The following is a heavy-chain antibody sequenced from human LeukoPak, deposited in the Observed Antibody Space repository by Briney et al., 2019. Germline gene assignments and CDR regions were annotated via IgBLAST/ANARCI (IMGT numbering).Heavy chain of an antibody. CDR3: AKDWGYYDSSGYYGGAFDI. CDR2: ISGSGGST. D-gene: IGHD3-22*01. CDR1: GFTFSSYA. J-gene: IGHJ3*02. V-gene: IGHV3-23*01. Sequence: PGGSLRLSCAASGFTFSSYAMSWVRQAPGKGLEWVSAISGSGGSTYYADSVKGRFTISRDNSKNTLYLQMNSLRAEDTAVYYCAKDWGYYDSSGYYGGAFDIWGQGTMVTVS.